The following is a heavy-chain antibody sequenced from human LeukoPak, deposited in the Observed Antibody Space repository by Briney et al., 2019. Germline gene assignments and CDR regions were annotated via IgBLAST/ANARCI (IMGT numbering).Heavy chain of an antibody. V-gene: IGHV3-33*01. Sequence: GALRLSYAASGFTFSSYGMHWVRQAPGKGLEWVAVIWYDGSNKYYADSVKGRFTISRDNSKNTLYLQMNSLRAEDTAVYYCARESRDYDSSGYYYIWFDPWGQGTLVTVSS. CDR2: IWYDGSNK. CDR3: ARESRDYDSSGYYYIWFDP. D-gene: IGHD3-22*01. CDR1: GFTFSSYG. J-gene: IGHJ5*02.